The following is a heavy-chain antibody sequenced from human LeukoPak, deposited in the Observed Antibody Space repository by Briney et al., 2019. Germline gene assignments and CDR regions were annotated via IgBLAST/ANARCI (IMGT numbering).Heavy chain of an antibody. V-gene: IGHV3-33*08. CDR1: GFTFSSYS. CDR3: ARDDHGGWTDY. J-gene: IGHJ4*02. CDR2: IWYDGSNK. Sequence: GGSLRLSCAASGFTFSSYSMNWVRQAPGKGLEWVAVIWYDGSNKYYADSVKGRFTISRDNSKNTLYLQMNSLRAEDTAVYYCARDDHGGWTDYWGQGTLVTVSS. D-gene: IGHD4/OR15-4a*01.